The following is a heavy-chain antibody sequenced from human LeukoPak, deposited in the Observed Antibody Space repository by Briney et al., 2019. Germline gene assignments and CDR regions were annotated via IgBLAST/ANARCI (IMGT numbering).Heavy chain of an antibody. CDR1: GFTFSSYG. CDR3: ARSSPYSSSWYSAFDT. Sequence: GGSLRLSCAASGFTFSSYGMHWVRQAPGKGLEWVAVIWYDGSNKYYADSVKGRFTISRDNSKNTLYLQMNSLRAEDTAVYYCARSSPYSSSWYSAFDTWGQGTMVTVSS. CDR2: IWYDGSNK. V-gene: IGHV3-33*01. D-gene: IGHD6-13*01. J-gene: IGHJ3*02.